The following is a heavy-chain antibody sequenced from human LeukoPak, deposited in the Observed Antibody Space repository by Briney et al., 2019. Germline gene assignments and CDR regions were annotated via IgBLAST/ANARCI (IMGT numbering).Heavy chain of an antibody. J-gene: IGHJ3*02. D-gene: IGHD1-26*01. CDR3: AREFSTTDPNDAFDI. CDR2: ISYDGSNK. V-gene: IGHV3-30-3*01. CDR1: GFTFSSYA. Sequence: PGGSLRLSCAASGFTFSSYAMHWVRQAPGKGLEWVAVISYDGSNKYYADSVKGRFTISRDNSKNTLYLQMNSLRAEDTAVYYCAREFSTTDPNDAFDIWGQGTMVTVSS.